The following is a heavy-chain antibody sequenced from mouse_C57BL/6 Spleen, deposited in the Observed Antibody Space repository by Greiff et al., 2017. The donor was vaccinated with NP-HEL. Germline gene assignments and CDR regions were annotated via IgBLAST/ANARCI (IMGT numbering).Heavy chain of an antibody. J-gene: IGHJ4*01. CDR3: ARSWGLYSHPRAYYAMDY. CDR1: GYTFTSYW. CDR2: IHPNSGST. Sequence: QVQLKQPGAELVKPGASVKLSCKASGYTFTSYWMHWVKQRPGQGLEWIGMIHPNSGSTNYNEKFKSKATLTVDKSSSTAYMQLSSLTSEDSAVYYCARSWGLYSHPRAYYAMDYWGQGTSVTVSS. V-gene: IGHV1-64*01. D-gene: IGHD3-1*01.